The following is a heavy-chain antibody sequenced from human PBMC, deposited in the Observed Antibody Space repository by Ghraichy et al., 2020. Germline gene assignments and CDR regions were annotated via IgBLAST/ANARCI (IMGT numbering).Heavy chain of an antibody. CDR3: VRGDYWRTIDY. CDR2: VNSHGTNT. J-gene: IGHJ4*02. V-gene: IGHV3-74*01. Sequence: GGSLRLSCTASGFTFSYYWMHWVRQAPEKGLVWVSRVNSHGTNTIYADSVKGRFTISRDNAKNTLYLQMNSLRVEDTAVYYCVRGDYWRTIDYWGQGVLVTVSS. CDR1: GFTFSYYW. D-gene: IGHD3-3*01.